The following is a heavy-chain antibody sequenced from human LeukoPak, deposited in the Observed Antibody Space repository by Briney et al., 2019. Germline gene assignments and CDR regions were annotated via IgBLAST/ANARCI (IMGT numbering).Heavy chain of an antibody. J-gene: IGHJ3*02. CDR2: ISGSGGST. CDR1: GFTFSRYG. D-gene: IGHD1-26*01. V-gene: IGHV3-23*01. CDR3: AGGGSCLSAFDI. Sequence: GGTLRLSCAASGFTFSRYGMSWVRQAPGKGLEWVSAISGSGGSTFYADSVKGRFTISRDNSKNTLYLQMNSLRAEDTAVYYCAGGGSCLSAFDIWGQGTMVTVSS.